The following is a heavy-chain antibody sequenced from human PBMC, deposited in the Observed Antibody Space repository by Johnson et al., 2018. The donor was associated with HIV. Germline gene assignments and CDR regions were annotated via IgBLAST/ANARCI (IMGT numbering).Heavy chain of an antibody. V-gene: IGHV3-30*03. CDR1: GFTFSSYG. Sequence: QVQLVESGGGVVQPGRSLRLSCAASGFTFSSYGMHWVRQAPGKGLEWVAVISYDGSNIYYVDSVKGGFTISRDNAKNSLYLQMNSLRAEDTAVYYCARNRYYYDSSGYYPGAFDIWGQGTMVTVSS. CDR3: ARNRYYYDSSGYYPGAFDI. D-gene: IGHD3-22*01. CDR2: ISYDGSNI. J-gene: IGHJ3*02.